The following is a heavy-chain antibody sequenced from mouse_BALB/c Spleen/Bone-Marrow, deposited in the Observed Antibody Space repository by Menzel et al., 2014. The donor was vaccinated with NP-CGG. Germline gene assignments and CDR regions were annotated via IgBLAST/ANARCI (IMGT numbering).Heavy chain of an antibody. V-gene: IGHV1S81*02. CDR1: GYTFTNYW. J-gene: IGHJ1*01. CDR2: INPSNGRA. Sequence: QVQLQQSGAEVVKPGASVRLSCKTSGYTFTNYWMHWVKQRPGQGLEWIGDINPSNGRATYSEKFKSKATLTVDTSSSTAYMQLSSLTSEDSAVYYCARYDNYYFDVWGAGTTVTVSS. CDR3: ARYDNYYFDV. D-gene: IGHD1-1*02.